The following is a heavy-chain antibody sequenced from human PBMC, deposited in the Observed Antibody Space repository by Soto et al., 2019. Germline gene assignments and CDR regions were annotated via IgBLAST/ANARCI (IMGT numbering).Heavy chain of an antibody. J-gene: IGHJ2*01. CDR1: GGSISGGVHS. Sequence: QVQLQESGPGLVKPSETLSLTCTVSGGSISGGVHSWSWIRQPPVKGLEWIGHIFDSGSTYYNPFLKSRLTISVDTSKNQFSLRLSSVTAADTAVYYCAREIMPLTNDWYFDLWGRGTLVTVSS. V-gene: IGHV4-30-4*01. CDR3: AREIMPLTNDWYFDL. CDR2: IFDSGST. D-gene: IGHD2-8*01.